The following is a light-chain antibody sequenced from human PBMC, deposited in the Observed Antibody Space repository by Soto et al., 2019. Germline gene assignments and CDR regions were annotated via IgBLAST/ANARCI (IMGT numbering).Light chain of an antibody. CDR1: QGIGRW. V-gene: IGKV1D-12*01. Sequence: DVQMTQYPSSVSASVGDRVTITCRASQGIGRWLAWYQQRPGKGPSFLIYAASSLQGGDPSRFSGSGSGTDFTLTISNLQPEDFATYCCHQGDSFPVTFGQGTRLEMK. CDR2: AAS. J-gene: IGKJ5*01. CDR3: HQGDSFPVT.